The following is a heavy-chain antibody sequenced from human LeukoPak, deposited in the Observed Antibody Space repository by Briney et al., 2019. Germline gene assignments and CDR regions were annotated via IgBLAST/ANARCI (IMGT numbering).Heavy chain of an antibody. V-gene: IGHV3-21*01. Sequence: GGSLRLSCAASGFTFSSYSMSWVRQAPGKGLEWVSSISSSSSYIYYADSVKGRFTIYRDNAKNSLYLQMNSLRAEDTAVYYCARSGGSYDSPIWGQGTMVTVSS. CDR3: ARSGGSYDSPI. J-gene: IGHJ3*02. CDR1: GFTFSSYS. CDR2: ISSSSSYI. D-gene: IGHD1-26*01.